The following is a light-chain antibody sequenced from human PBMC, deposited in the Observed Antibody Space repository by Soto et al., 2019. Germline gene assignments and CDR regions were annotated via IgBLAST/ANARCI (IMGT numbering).Light chain of an antibody. CDR2: GTS. CDR3: LLYFGAGV. J-gene: IGLJ3*02. V-gene: IGLV7-43*01. Sequence: QAVVTQEPSLTVSPGGTVTLTCASSTGAVTSGYFPNWFQQRPGQAPRALIYGTSNKYSWTPARFSGSLLGDRAALTLSGVQHEDEADYYCLLYFGAGVFGGGTKVTVL. CDR1: TGAVTSGYF.